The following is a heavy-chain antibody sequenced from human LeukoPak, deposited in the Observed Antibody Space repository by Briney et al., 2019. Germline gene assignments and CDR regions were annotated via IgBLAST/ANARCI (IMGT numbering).Heavy chain of an antibody. CDR3: AKVSGVNWNDRPPTDEFDY. D-gene: IGHD1-1*01. V-gene: IGHV3-23*01. CDR1: GFTFSSYA. Sequence: PGGSLRLSCAASGFTFSSYAMSWVRQAPGKGLEWVSAISGSGGSTYYADSVKGRFTISRDNSKNTLYLQMNSLRAEDTAVYYCAKVSGVNWNDRPPTDEFDYWGRGTLVTVSS. J-gene: IGHJ4*02. CDR2: ISGSGGST.